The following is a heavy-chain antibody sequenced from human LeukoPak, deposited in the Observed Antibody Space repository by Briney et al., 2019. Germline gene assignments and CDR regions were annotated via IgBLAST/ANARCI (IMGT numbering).Heavy chain of an antibody. J-gene: IGHJ3*02. Sequence: SETLSLTCAVYGGSFSGYYWSWIRQPPGKGLEWIGEINHSGSTNYNPSLKSRVTISVDTSKNQFSLKLSSVTAADTAVYYCATYDILTGDLDWAFDIWGQGTMVTVSS. CDR2: INHSGST. CDR3: ATYDILTGDLDWAFDI. CDR1: GGSFSGYY. V-gene: IGHV4-34*01. D-gene: IGHD3-9*01.